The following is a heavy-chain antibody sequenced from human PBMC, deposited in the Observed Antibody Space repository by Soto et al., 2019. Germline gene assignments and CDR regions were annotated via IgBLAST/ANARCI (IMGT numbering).Heavy chain of an antibody. J-gene: IGHJ4*02. CDR2: IVSNAEK. D-gene: IGHD3-3*01. CDR1: GFSLSNARMG. Sequence: QVTLKESGPVLVKPTETLTLTCTVSGFSLSNARMGVSWIRQPPGKALEWLAHIVSNAEKSYSTSPRSRLTASKHTSKSQVVLTMTHMDPVDTATYYCARIRQGATYYDFWSGYYNFDYWGQGTLVTVSS. V-gene: IGHV2-26*01. CDR3: ARIRQGATYYDFWSGYYNFDY.